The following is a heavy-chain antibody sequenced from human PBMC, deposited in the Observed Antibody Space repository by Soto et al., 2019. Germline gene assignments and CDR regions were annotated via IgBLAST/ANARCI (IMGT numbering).Heavy chain of an antibody. Sequence: SQTHSLTCTISGDSVSGNSAAWNWIRQSPSRGLEWLGRTYYRSKWYNDYAVSVKSRITVTPDTSKNQFSLHLNSVTPEDTAVYYCARDFPYYDSRHSFFDYRGQRALVIVSS. CDR3: ARDFPYYDSRHSFFDY. CDR2: TYYRSKWYN. CDR1: GDSVSGNSAA. J-gene: IGHJ4*02. D-gene: IGHD3-3*01. V-gene: IGHV6-1*01.